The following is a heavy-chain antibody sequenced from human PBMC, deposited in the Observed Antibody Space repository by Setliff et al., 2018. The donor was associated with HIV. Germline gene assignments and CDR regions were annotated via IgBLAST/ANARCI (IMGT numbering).Heavy chain of an antibody. CDR2: ITYSGSA. V-gene: IGHV4-31*03. J-gene: IGHJ4*02. CDR3: ARDPPGYGDSNDY. Sequence: SETLSLTCTVSGGSISSVVYYWNWIRQPPGKGLEWIGYITYSGSAYYNPSLKSRVTISVDASERHFSLRMTSTTAADTAIYYCARDPPGYGDSNDYWGQGTLVTVSS. CDR1: GGSISSVVYY. D-gene: IGHD4-17*01.